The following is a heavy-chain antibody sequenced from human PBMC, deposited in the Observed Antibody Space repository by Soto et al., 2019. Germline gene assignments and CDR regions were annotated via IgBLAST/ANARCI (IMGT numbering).Heavy chain of an antibody. CDR1: GFTFINYA. V-gene: IGHV3-23*01. Sequence: EVQLLESGGGLVQPGGSLRLSCVGSGFTFINYAMNWVRKTPGKGLEWVSGISGGGDRTFDADSVKGRFSISRNNSKNTENLQINSLRADDTAVYYCARKVLGSTSRPDWWYFDLWGRGTLVTVSS. J-gene: IGHJ2*01. CDR3: ARKVLGSTSRPDWWYFDL. D-gene: IGHD2-2*01. CDR2: ISGGGDRT.